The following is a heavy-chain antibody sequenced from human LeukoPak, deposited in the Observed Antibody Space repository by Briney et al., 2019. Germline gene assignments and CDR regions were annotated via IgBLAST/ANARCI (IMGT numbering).Heavy chain of an antibody. V-gene: IGHV3-64*01. CDR2: ISSNGGST. J-gene: IGHJ4*02. CDR1: GFTFSSYA. CDR3: ARDVGGRWLQWGFDY. D-gene: IGHD5-24*01. Sequence: GGSLRLSCAASGFTFSSYAMHWVRQAPGKGLEYVSAISSNGGSTYYANSVKGRFTISRDNSKNTLYLQMGSLRAEDMAVYYCARDVGGRWLQWGFDYWGQGTLVTVSS.